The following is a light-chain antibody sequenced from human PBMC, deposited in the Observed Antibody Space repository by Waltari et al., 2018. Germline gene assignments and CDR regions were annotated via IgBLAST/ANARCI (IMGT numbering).Light chain of an antibody. Sequence: DSLAVSLGERATFNCKSSQNLLSSSNNKNYLAWFQQKPGQPPKLLIFWASTRESGVPDRFSGSGSGTDFTLTISSLQAEDVAVYYCQQYYGAPITFGQGTRLEIK. J-gene: IGKJ5*01. CDR2: WAS. CDR3: QQYYGAPIT. CDR1: QNLLSSSNNKNY. V-gene: IGKV4-1*01.